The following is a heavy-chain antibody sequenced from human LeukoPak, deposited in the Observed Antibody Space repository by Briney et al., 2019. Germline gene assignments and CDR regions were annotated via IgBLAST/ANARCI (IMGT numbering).Heavy chain of an antibody. V-gene: IGHV1-46*01. D-gene: IGHD2-8*01. CDR3: ARDYVDDIPMIKDY. Sequence: ASVKVSCKASGYTFTSYHMHWVRQAPGQGLEWMGLINLSGGSTTYAQRFQGRVTLTRDTSTSTVYMELSSLRSEDTAVYYCARDYVDDIPMIKDYWGQGTLITVSS. CDR2: INLSGGST. J-gene: IGHJ4*02. CDR1: GYTFTSYH.